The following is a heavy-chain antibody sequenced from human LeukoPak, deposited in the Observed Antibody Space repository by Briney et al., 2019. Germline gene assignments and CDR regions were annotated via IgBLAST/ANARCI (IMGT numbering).Heavy chain of an antibody. CDR3: ARDEGGRSGNRGSNYYYYYMDV. D-gene: IGHD1-26*01. J-gene: IGHJ6*03. CDR1: GYTFTVYY. CDR2: INPNSGGT. V-gene: IGHV1-2*02. Sequence: ASVKVSCKASGYTFTVYYMHWVRQAPGQRPEWMGWINPNSGGTNYAQKLQGRVTMTRDTSISTAYMVLRRLRSDDTAVYYCARDEGGRSGNRGSNYYYYYMDVWGKGTTVTVSS.